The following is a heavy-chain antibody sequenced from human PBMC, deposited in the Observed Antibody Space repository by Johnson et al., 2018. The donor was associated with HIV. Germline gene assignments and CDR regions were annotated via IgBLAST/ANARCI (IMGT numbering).Heavy chain of an antibody. J-gene: IGHJ3*02. CDR3: ARDLGIAVAGQIGYDAFDI. D-gene: IGHD6-19*01. CDR2: INWNGGST. CDR1: RFTFNNYA. Sequence: VQLVESGGGVVRPGGSLRLSCAASRFTFNNYAMSWVRQVPGEGLEWVSCINWNGGSTNYADSVKGRFSISRDNAKNSLYLQMNSLRAEDTALYYCARDLGIAVAGQIGYDAFDIWGQGTMVTVSS. V-gene: IGHV3-20*04.